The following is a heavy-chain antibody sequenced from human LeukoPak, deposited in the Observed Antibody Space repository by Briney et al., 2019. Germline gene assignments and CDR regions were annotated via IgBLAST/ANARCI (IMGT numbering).Heavy chain of an antibody. D-gene: IGHD1-20*01. CDR2: IIPIFGSA. V-gene: IGHV1-69*06. J-gene: IGHJ4*02. Sequence: GASVKVSCKASGGTFSSYAINWVRQAPGQGLEWMGGIIPIFGSANYAQKFQGRVTITADKSTSTAYMELSSLRSEDTAVYYCARGHLTGRGYFDYWGQGTLVTVSS. CDR1: GGTFSSYA. CDR3: ARGHLTGRGYFDY.